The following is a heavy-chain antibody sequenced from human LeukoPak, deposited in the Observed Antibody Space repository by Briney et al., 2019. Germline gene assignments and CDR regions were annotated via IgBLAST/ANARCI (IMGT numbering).Heavy chain of an antibody. CDR2: INPNTGGT. J-gene: IGHJ3*02. CDR1: GYTFTAYN. V-gene: IGHV1-2*02. Sequence: ASVKVSCKTSGYTFTAYNIHWVRQAPGQGPEWMGWINPNTGGTHSPEKFKGRVTMTRDTAFSTAYMELSRLRSDDTAVYYCARDKEAIRAPFGDAFDIWGQGTMVTVSS. D-gene: IGHD2/OR15-2a*01. CDR3: ARDKEAIRAPFGDAFDI.